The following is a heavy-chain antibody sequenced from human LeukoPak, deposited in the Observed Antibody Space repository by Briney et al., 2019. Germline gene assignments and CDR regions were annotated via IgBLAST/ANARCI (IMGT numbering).Heavy chain of an antibody. D-gene: IGHD2-8*01. J-gene: IGHJ5*02. CDR3: ARGVSAAYFRGYCTNGVCVNWFDP. V-gene: IGHV4-59*08. Sequence: SETLSLTCTVSGGSISSYYWSWIRQPPGKGLEWIGYIYYSGSTNYNPSLKSRVTISVDTSKNQFSLKLSSVTAADTAVYYCARGVSAAYFRGYCTNGVCVNWFDPWGQGTLVTVSS. CDR2: IYYSGST. CDR1: GGSISSYY.